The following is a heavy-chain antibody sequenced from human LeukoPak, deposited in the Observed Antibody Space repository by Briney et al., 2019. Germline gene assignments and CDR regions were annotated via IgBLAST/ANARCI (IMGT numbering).Heavy chain of an antibody. V-gene: IGHV4-59*01. CDR3: SEGYFEPFAH. D-gene: IGHD2/OR15-2a*01. CDR1: GASISSSH. CDR2: LSYTGKT. J-gene: IGHJ4*02. Sequence: SETLSLTCVVSGASISSSHWNWIRQRPGQGLEWIGCLSYTGKTDYNPYLTSRVTMSLDTSKNQVSLKVRSVTAADTAVYFCSEGYFEPFAHWGQGARVTVSS.